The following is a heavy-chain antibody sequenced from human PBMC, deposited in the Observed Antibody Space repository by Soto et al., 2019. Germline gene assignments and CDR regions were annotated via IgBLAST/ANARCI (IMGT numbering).Heavy chain of an antibody. CDR3: ARQDEDTMVRGDRFDP. CDR2: IYYSGST. D-gene: IGHD3-10*01. CDR1: GGSVSSGTYY. Sequence: SETLSLTCTVSGGSVSSGTYYWGWIRQPPGKGLEWIGSIYYSGSTYYNPSLKSRVTISVDTSKNQFSLKLSSVTAADTAVYYCARQDEDTMVRGDRFDPWGQGTLVTVSS. V-gene: IGHV4-39*01. J-gene: IGHJ5*02.